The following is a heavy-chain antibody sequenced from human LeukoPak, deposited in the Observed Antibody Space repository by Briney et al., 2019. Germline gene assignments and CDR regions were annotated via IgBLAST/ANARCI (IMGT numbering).Heavy chain of an antibody. CDR3: ATDGAGFDT. CDR2: IDGSSATI. CDR1: GFTFNKYS. Sequence: GGSLRLSCAASGFTFNKYSMSWVRQAPGKGLEWISYIDGSSATIYYADSVKGRFTISRDNAKKSLYLEMNNLRAEDTAVYYCATDGAGFDTWGQGVLVTVSS. J-gene: IGHJ5*02. V-gene: IGHV3-48*04.